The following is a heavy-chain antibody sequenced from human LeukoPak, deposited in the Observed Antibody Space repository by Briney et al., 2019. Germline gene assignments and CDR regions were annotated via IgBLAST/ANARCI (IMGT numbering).Heavy chain of an antibody. CDR3: ARVFYSSGWYGNFDY. J-gene: IGHJ4*02. Sequence: PGGSLRLSRAASGFTFSSYAMHWVRQAPGKGLEWVAVISYDGSNKYYADSVKGRFTISRDNSKNTLYLQMNSLRAEDTAVYYCARVFYSSGWYGNFDYWGQGALVTVSS. CDR2: ISYDGSNK. CDR1: GFTFSSYA. V-gene: IGHV3-30*04. D-gene: IGHD6-19*01.